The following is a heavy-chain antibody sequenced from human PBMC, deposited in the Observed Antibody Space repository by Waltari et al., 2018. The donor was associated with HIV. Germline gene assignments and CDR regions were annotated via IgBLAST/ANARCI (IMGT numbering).Heavy chain of an antibody. J-gene: IGHJ6*02. CDR3: ARLGKVGSPNFRALDV. Sequence: DVRLEESGGKWIVPEEWLTLTCACAGFRVTGDYDTWGRLISGKGRGWVSVMYGDGTKLFGDAVKCRIRLSRDKSKNMVNLQMKQMRVNDTAVYFCARLGKVGSPNFRALDVWGQGTTVLVAS. V-gene: IGHV3-53*01. CDR2: MYGDGTK. D-gene: IGHD3-16*01. CDR1: GFRVTGDY.